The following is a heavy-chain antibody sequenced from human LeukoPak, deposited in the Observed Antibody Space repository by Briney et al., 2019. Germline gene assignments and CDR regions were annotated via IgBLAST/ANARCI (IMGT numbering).Heavy chain of an antibody. CDR1: GGSVNSGSYY. CDR3: ARVIGDCFDY. Sequence: SETLSLTCTVSGGSVNSGSYYWNWIRQPPGKGLEWIGYIYYSGSTYYNPSLKSRVTISVDTSKNQFSLKLSSVTAADTAVYYCARVIGDCFDYWGQGTLVTVSS. D-gene: IGHD1-26*01. V-gene: IGHV4-61*01. J-gene: IGHJ4*02. CDR2: IYYSGST.